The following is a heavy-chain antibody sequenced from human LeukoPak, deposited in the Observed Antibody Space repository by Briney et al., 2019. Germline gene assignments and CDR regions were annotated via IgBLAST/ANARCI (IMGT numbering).Heavy chain of an antibody. CDR1: GFTFSSDS. CDR2: IDPSSTYI. Sequence: GGSLRLSCAASGFTFSSDSMNWVRQAPGKGLEWVSAIDPSSTYIYYADSVKGRFTISRDNAENSLYPQMNSLRVEDTAVYYCARAPTVLVGYCSSSSCQADYWGQGTLVTVSS. CDR3: ARAPTVLVGYCSSSSCQADY. V-gene: IGHV3-21*01. J-gene: IGHJ4*02. D-gene: IGHD2-2*01.